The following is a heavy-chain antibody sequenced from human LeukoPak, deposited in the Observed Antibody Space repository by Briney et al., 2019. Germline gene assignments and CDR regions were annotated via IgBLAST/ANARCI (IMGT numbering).Heavy chain of an antibody. V-gene: IGHV4-34*01. J-gene: IGHJ6*02. Sequence: SETLSLTCAAYGGSFSGYYWSWIRQPPGKGLEWIGEINHSGSTNYNPSPKSRVTISVDTSKNQFSLKLSSVTAADTAVYYCARGLWGYRTYYGMDVWGQGTTVTVSS. CDR3: ARGLWGYRTYYGMDV. CDR1: GGSFSGYY. D-gene: IGHD3-16*01. CDR2: INHSGST.